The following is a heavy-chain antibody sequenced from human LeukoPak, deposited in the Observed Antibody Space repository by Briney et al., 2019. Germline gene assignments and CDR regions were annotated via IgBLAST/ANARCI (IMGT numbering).Heavy chain of an antibody. V-gene: IGHV4-61*02. J-gene: IGHJ4*02. Sequence: SETLSLTCTVSGASITSGTYYWIWIRQSAGRGLEWIGRIYSSGTTNYNPSLKSRVSMSVDTSKNQFSLTLTSVSASDTAVYYCARLHTSGWFGFDFWGQGTLVTVSS. CDR2: IYSSGTT. CDR3: ARLHTSGWFGFDF. CDR1: GASITSGTYY. D-gene: IGHD6-19*01.